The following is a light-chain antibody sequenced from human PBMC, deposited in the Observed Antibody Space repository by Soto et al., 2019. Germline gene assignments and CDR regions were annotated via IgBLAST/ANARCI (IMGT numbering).Light chain of an antibody. CDR3: QQYGSSPPYT. Sequence: ELVLTQSPGTPSLSPGERATLSCRASQSVSSSYLAWYQQKPGQAPRLLIYGASSRATGIPDRFSGSGSGTDFTLTISRLEPEDFAVYYCQQYGSSPPYTFGQGTKLEIK. J-gene: IGKJ2*01. V-gene: IGKV3-20*01. CDR2: GAS. CDR1: QSVSSSY.